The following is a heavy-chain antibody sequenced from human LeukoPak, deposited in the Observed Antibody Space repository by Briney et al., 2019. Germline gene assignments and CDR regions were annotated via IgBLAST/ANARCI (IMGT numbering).Heavy chain of an antibody. CDR3: ARLEAARPAAPPL. J-gene: IGHJ4*02. D-gene: IGHD6-6*01. CDR1: GFTFSSYW. V-gene: IGHV3-7*01. Sequence: GGSLRLSCAASGFTFSSYWMSWVRQAPGKGLEWVANIKQDGSEKYYVDSVKGRFTISRDNAKNSLYLQMNSLRAEDTAVYYCARLEAARPAAPPLWGQGTLVTVSS. CDR2: IKQDGSEK.